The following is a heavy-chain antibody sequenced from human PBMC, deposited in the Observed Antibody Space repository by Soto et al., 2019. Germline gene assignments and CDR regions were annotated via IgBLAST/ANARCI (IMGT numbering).Heavy chain of an antibody. CDR1: GGSISSSSYY. D-gene: IGHD3-16*02. CDR3: ARHKGDYVWESYRSPQPYGMDV. V-gene: IGHV4-39*01. Sequence: QLQLQESGPGLVKPSETLSLTCTVSGGSISSSSYYWGWIRQPPGKGLEWIGRIYYSGSTYYNPSLKSRVTISVDTSTNPLSLKLSSVSAADTAVYYCARHKGDYVWESYRSPQPYGMDVWGQGTTVTVSS. CDR2: IYYSGST. J-gene: IGHJ6*02.